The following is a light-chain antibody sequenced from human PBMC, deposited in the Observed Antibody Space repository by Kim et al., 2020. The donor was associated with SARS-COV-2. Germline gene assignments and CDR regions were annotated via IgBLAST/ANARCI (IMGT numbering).Light chain of an antibody. CDR3: QQYDTYWT. V-gene: IGKV1-5*03. J-gene: IGKJ1*01. CDR2: EAS. Sequence: YASVADRVTITCRARRSIGSWLAWYQQQPRKAPNLLIYEASSSQSGFPSRFSGSGSGTEFTLTISSLQPDDFATYYCQQYDTYWTFGQGTKVDIK. CDR1: RSIGSW.